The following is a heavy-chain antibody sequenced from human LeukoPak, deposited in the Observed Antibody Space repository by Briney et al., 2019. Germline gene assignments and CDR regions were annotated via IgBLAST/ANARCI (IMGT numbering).Heavy chain of an antibody. J-gene: IGHJ4*02. D-gene: IGHD3-3*01. CDR1: GFTFSSYW. Sequence: GGSLGLSCAASGFTFSSYWMSWVRPAPGKGLEWVANIKQDGSEKYYVDSVKGRFTISRDNAKNSLYLQMNSLRAEDTAVYYCAREERYYDFWSGPQASDYWGQGTLVTVSS. V-gene: IGHV3-7*01. CDR3: AREERYYDFWSGPQASDY. CDR2: IKQDGSEK.